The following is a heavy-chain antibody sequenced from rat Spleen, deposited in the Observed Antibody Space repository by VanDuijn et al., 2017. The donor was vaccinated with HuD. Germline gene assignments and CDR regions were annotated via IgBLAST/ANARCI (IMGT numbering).Heavy chain of an antibody. D-gene: IGHD1-4*01. Sequence: EVQLVESGGGLVKPGGSLNLSCAASGFTFSNYDMAWVRQAPTKGLEWVASITTGGGNTYYRDSVKGRFTISRDNAKSTLSLQMDSLRSEDTATYYCVRRHYGYTDYFDYWGQGVMVTVSS. CDR1: GFTFSNYD. J-gene: IGHJ2*01. CDR2: ITTGGGNT. CDR3: VRRHYGYTDYFDY. V-gene: IGHV5S23*01.